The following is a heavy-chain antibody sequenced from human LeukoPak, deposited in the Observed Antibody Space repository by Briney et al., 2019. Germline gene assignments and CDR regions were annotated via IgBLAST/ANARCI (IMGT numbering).Heavy chain of an antibody. J-gene: IGHJ1*01. Sequence: GGSLRLSCAASGFTVSSNYMSWVRQAPGKGMEWVSVIYSGGNTHCADSVKSGFTISRDNSKNTLYLQMNSLRAEDTAVYYCASGYCSGGHCYSVYFQHWGQGTLVTVSS. V-gene: IGHV3-53*01. CDR3: ASGYCSGGHCYSVYFQH. CDR2: IYSGGNT. CDR1: GFTVSSNY. D-gene: IGHD2-15*01.